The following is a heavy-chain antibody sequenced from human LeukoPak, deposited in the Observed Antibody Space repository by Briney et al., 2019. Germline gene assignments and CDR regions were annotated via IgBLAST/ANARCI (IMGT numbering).Heavy chain of an antibody. D-gene: IGHD5-18*01. CDR3: ARGSGYSYGFPDY. CDR1: GFTFSSYS. Sequence: SGGSLRLSCAASGFTFSSYSMNWVRQAPGKGLEWVSSISSSSSYIYYADSVKGRFTISRDNAKNSLYLQMNSLRAEDTAVYYCARGSGYSYGFPDYWGQGTLVTVSS. V-gene: IGHV3-21*04. CDR2: ISSSSSYI. J-gene: IGHJ4*02.